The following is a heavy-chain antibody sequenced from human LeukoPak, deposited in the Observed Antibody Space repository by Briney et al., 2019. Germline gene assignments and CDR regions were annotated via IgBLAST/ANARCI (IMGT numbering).Heavy chain of an antibody. CDR1: GFTFRGYW. CDR3: ARLDWGSVL. Sequence: PGGSLRLSCAASGFTFRGYWMSWVRRAPGKGLERVANINQDGSEKYYVDSVRGRFTISRDNAKTSLYLQMNSLRAEDTALYYCARLDWGSVLWAQGTLVTVSS. CDR2: INQDGSEK. V-gene: IGHV3-7*01. D-gene: IGHD7-27*01. J-gene: IGHJ4*02.